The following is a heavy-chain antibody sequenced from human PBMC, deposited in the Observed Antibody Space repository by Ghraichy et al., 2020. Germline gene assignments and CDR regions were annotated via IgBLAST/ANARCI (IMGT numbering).Heavy chain of an antibody. CDR2: ISSSSSTI. CDR1: GFTFSSYS. Sequence: GGSLRLSCAASGFTFSSYSMNWVRQAPGKGLEWVSYISSSSSTIYYADSVKGRFTISRDNAKNSLYLQMNSLRAEDTAVYYCARAITVTTDYYFDYWGQGTLVTVSS. D-gene: IGHD4-11*01. V-gene: IGHV3-48*01. J-gene: IGHJ4*02. CDR3: ARAITVTTDYYFDY.